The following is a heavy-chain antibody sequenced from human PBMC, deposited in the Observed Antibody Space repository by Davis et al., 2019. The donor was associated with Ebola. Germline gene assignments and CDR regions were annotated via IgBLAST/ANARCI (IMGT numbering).Heavy chain of an antibody. V-gene: IGHV3-23*01. CDR2: ISATGGST. CDR3: AKSAGTPGWFGP. Sequence: PGGSLRLSCPASGFTFTTDAMSWVRQAPGKGLEWVSVISATGGSTYYADSVKGRFTIARDNSKNTLYMEMNSLRAEDTALYYCAKSAGTPGWFGPWGQGTLVTVSS. J-gene: IGHJ5*02. CDR1: GFTFTTDA. D-gene: IGHD1-1*01.